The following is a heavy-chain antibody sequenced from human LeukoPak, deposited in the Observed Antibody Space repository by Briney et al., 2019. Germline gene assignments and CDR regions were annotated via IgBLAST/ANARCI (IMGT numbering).Heavy chain of an antibody. CDR1: GFTFSSYS. CDR3: ATRGSPEYQLLPDY. D-gene: IGHD2-2*01. Sequence: GRSLRLSCAASGFTFSSYSMNWVRQAPGKGLEWVSSISSSSSYIYYADSVKGRFTISRDNAKNSLYLQMNSLRAEDTAVYYCATRGSPEYQLLPDYWGQGTLATVSS. CDR2: ISSSSSYI. V-gene: IGHV3-21*01. J-gene: IGHJ4*02.